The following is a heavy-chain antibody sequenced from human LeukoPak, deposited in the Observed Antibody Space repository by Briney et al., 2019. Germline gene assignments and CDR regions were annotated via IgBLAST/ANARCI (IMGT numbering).Heavy chain of an antibody. CDR3: ARERGQITIIGVVTPSYYFDY. Sequence: SETLSLTCTVSGGSISSGDYYWSWIRQPPGKGLEWIGYIYYSGSTYYNPSLKSRVTISVDTSKNQFSLKLSSVTAADTAVYYCARERGQITIIGVVTPSYYFDYWGQGTLVTVSS. CDR2: IYYSGST. CDR1: GGSISSGDYY. D-gene: IGHD3-3*01. J-gene: IGHJ4*02. V-gene: IGHV4-30-4*01.